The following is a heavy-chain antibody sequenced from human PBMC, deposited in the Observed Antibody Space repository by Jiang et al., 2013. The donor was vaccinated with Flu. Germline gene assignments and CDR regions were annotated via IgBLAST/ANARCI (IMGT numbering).Heavy chain of an antibody. CDR2: IYYSGST. Sequence: LLKPSETLSLTCAVYGGSFSGYYWSWIRQPPGKGLEWIGYIYYSGSTNYNPSLKSRVTISVDTSKNQFSLKLSSATAADTAVYYCARDGANLINAFDIWGQGTMVTVSS. CDR3: ARDGANLINAFDI. CDR1: GGSFSGYY. V-gene: IGHV4-59*13. D-gene: IGHD4/OR15-4a*01. J-gene: IGHJ3*02.